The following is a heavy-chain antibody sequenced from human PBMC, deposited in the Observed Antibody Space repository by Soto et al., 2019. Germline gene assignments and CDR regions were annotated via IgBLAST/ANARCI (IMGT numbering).Heavy chain of an antibody. CDR2: ISNDGSTT. CDR3: ARVGISGPTDRVATVYGY. CDR1: GFTFSSYW. V-gene: IGHV3-74*01. D-gene: IGHD5-12*01. J-gene: IGHJ4*02. Sequence: GGSLRLSCAASGFTFSSYWMHWVRQGPGKGLVWVSRISNDGSTTSYADSVKGRFTISRDNVKNTLYLQMNSLRAEDTAMYYCARVGISGPTDRVATVYGYWGQGTLVTVSS.